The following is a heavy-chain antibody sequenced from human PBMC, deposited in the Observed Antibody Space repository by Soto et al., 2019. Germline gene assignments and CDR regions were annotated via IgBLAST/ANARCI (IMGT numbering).Heavy chain of an antibody. V-gene: IGHV3-30-3*01. Sequence: QVQLVESGGGVVQPGRSLRLSCAASGFTFSSYAMHWVCQAPGKWLEWVAVISYDGSNKYYADSVKGRFTISRDNSKNTLYLQMNSLRAEDTAVYYCARVTGEAYYYGMDVWGQGTTVTVSS. CDR2: ISYDGSNK. D-gene: IGHD1-20*01. CDR1: GFTFSSYA. CDR3: ARVTGEAYYYGMDV. J-gene: IGHJ6*02.